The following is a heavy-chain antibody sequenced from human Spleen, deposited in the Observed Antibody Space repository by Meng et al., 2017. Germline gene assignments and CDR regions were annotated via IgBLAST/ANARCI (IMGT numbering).Heavy chain of an antibody. D-gene: IGHD2-2*03. J-gene: IGHJ2*01. CDR1: GFTVSSNY. CDR2: LYGDGTT. Sequence: EVQLVESGGGLIQPGGSLRLSCAASGFTVSSNYMNWIRQAPGKGLEWVSVLYGDGTTYYAHSVKGRFTISRDNSKNTLYLQMNSLRAEDTAVYYCTSGLAPEGYFDLWGRGTLVTVSS. V-gene: IGHV3-53*01. CDR3: TSGLAPEGYFDL.